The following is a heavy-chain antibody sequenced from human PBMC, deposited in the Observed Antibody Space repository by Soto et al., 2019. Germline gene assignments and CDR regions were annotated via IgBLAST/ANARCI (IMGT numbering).Heavy chain of an antibody. CDR1: GGSFSGYY. CDR2: INHSGST. Sequence: SETLSLTCAVYGGSFSGYYWSWIRQPPGKGLEWIGEINHSGSTNYNPSLKSRVTISVDTSKNQFSLKLSSVTAADTAVYYCARGGVRGSSSWYYWFDPWGQGTLVTVSS. J-gene: IGHJ5*02. V-gene: IGHV4-34*01. D-gene: IGHD6-13*01. CDR3: ARGGVRGSSSWYYWFDP.